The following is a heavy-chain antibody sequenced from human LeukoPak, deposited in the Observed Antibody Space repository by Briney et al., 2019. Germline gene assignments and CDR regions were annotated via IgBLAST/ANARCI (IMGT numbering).Heavy chain of an antibody. CDR3: ARGLTSGYYGSYYMDV. CDR1: GDSISTSSYY. Sequence: SETLSLTCSVSGDSISTSSYYWSWIRQPPGKGLEWIGYIYYSGSTNYNPSLRSRVTISLDTSKNQFSLKLRSVTAADTAVYYCARGLTSGYYGSYYMDVWGRGTTLTVSS. D-gene: IGHD3-22*01. CDR2: IYYSGST. J-gene: IGHJ6*03. V-gene: IGHV4-61*01.